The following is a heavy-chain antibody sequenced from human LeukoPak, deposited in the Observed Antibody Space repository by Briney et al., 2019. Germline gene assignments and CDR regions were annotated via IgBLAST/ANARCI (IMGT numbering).Heavy chain of an antibody. J-gene: IGHJ6*03. CDR1: GFSLSRYW. CDR2: IKQDESEK. Sequence: GGSLRLSCAASGFSLSRYWMSWVRQAPGEGLEWVANIKQDESEKDYVDSVRGRFTISRDNAKNSLYLQMNSLRAEDTAVYYCARDQSYYYYMDVWGKGTTVTISS. CDR3: ARDQSYYYYMDV. V-gene: IGHV3-7*01.